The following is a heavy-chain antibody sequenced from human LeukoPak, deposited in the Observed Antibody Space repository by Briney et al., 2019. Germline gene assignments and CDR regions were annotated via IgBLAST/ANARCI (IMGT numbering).Heavy chain of an antibody. CDR2: IRYDGSNK. D-gene: IGHD3-22*01. V-gene: IGHV3-30*02. J-gene: IGHJ3*02. CDR3: AKAGIHHSMIPPTGAFDI. Sequence: PGGSLRLSCAASGFTFNSYGMHWVRQAPGRGLEWVAFIRYDGSNKYYADSVKGRFTIYRDNSKNTLYLQMNSLRAQDTAVYYCAKAGIHHSMIPPTGAFDIWGQGTMVTVSS. CDR1: GFTFNSYG.